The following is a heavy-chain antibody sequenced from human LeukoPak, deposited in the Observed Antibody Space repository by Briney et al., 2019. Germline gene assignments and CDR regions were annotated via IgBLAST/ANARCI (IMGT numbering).Heavy chain of an antibody. V-gene: IGHV3-21*01. CDR2: ISSSSDI. J-gene: IGHJ4*02. Sequence: GGSLRLSCAASGFTFSSYSMNWVRQAPGKGLEWVSSISSSSDIFYADSVKGRFTISRDNAENSLFLQMNSLRAEDTAVYYCARDFSTAAPGIDYWGQGTLVTVSS. CDR1: GFTFSSYS. CDR3: ARDFSTAAPGIDY. D-gene: IGHD6-13*01.